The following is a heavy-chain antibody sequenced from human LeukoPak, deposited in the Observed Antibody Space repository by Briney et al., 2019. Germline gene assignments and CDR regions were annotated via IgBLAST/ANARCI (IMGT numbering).Heavy chain of an antibody. D-gene: IGHD3-9*01. Sequence: PSETLSLTCTVSGGSISSGDYYWSWIRQPPGKGLEWIGYIYYSGSTYYNPSLKSRVTISVDTSKNQFSLKLSSVTAADTAVYYCARDHRTNNYDTFTGHPFKLDPWGQGTLVSVSS. V-gene: IGHV4-30-4*01. J-gene: IGHJ5*02. CDR2: IYYSGST. CDR3: ARDHRTNNYDTFTGHPFKLDP. CDR1: GGSISSGDYY.